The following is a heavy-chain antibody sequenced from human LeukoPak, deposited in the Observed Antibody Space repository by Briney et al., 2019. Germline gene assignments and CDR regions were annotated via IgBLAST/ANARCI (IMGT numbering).Heavy chain of an antibody. J-gene: IGHJ3*02. V-gene: IGHV4-59*08. CDR1: GGSISSYY. D-gene: IGHD1-26*01. CDR2: IYYSGST. CDR3: ARPIRGVVGATNAFDI. Sequence: SETLSLTCTVSGGSISSYYWSWIRQPPGKGLEWIGYIYYSGSTNYNPSLKSRVTISVDTSRNQFSLKLSSVTAADTAVYYCARPIRGVVGATNAFDIWGQGTMVTVSS.